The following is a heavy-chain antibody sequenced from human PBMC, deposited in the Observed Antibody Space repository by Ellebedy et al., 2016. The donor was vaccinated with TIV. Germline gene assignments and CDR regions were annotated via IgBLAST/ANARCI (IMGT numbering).Heavy chain of an antibody. J-gene: IGHJ4*02. V-gene: IGHV4-4*07. CDR3: ARRHLTGTIDY. CDR1: GASISSYF. D-gene: IGHD1-7*01. Sequence: SETLSLTXTVSGASISSYFWTWIRQPAGRALEWIGRIYSSGATNYNPSLKSRLTMSVDTSKNQFSLKLSSVTAADTAVYYCARRHLTGTIDYWGQGTLVTVSS. CDR2: IYSSGAT.